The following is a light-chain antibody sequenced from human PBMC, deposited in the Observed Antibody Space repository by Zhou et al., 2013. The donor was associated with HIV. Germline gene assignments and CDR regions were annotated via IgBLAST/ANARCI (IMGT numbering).Light chain of an antibody. V-gene: IGKV1-5*03. CDR1: QTIGSW. Sequence: DIQMTQSPSTLSASVGDRVTITCRASQTIGSWLAWYQQKPGKAPKLLIHKASILEASVPSRFSGSGSGTEFTLTIIGLQPDDSATYYCQQYNNKPITFGQGTRLEI. J-gene: IGKJ5*01. CDR3: QQYNNKPIT. CDR2: KAS.